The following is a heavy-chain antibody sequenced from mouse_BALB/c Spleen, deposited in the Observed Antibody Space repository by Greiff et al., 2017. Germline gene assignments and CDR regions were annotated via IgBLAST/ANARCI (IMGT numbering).Heavy chain of an antibody. D-gene: IGHD1-2*01. CDR2: ISSGGST. Sequence: EVKLVESGGGLVKPGGSLKLSCAASGFTFSSYAMSWVRQTPEKRLEWVASISSGGSTYYPDSVKGRFTISRDNARNILYLQMSSLRSEDTAMYYCARGPFITTAKGNAMDYWGQGTSVTVSS. V-gene: IGHV5-6-5*01. CDR3: ARGPFITTAKGNAMDY. CDR1: GFTFSSYA. J-gene: IGHJ4*01.